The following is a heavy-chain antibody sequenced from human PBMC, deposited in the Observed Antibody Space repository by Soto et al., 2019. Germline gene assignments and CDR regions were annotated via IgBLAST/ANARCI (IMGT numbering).Heavy chain of an antibody. V-gene: IGHV1-46*03. CDR3: ARGGGYCSSTSCPHDAFDI. Sequence: ASVKVSCKASGYTFTSYYMHWVRQAPGQGLEWMGIINPSGGSTSYAQKFQGRVTMTRDTSTSTVYMELSSLRSEDTAVYYCARGGGYCSSTSCPHDAFDIWGQGTMVTVSS. D-gene: IGHD2-2*01. CDR2: INPSGGST. CDR1: GYTFTSYY. J-gene: IGHJ3*02.